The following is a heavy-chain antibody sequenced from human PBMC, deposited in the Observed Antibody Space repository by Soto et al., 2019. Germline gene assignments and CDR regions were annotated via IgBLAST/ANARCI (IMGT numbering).Heavy chain of an antibody. CDR2: IYIGGGT. J-gene: IGHJ6*02. CDR1: GFSVSSNY. D-gene: IGHD3-3*01. Sequence: PGGSLRLSCAASGFSVSSNYMSWVRQAPGKGLEWVSVIYIGGGTPYADSVKGRFTISRDTSKDTLYLQMNSLSAEDTAVYYCARVSAPSDYYYAMDVWGQGTTVTVSS. V-gene: IGHV3-53*01. CDR3: ARVSAPSDYYYAMDV.